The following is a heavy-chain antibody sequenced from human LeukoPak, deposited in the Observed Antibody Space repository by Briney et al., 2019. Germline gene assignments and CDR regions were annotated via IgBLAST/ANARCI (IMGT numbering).Heavy chain of an antibody. Sequence: SETLSLTCTVSGGSISSGDYYWSWIRQPPGKGLEWIGYIYYSGSTYYNPSLKSRVTISVDTSKNQFSLKLSSVTAADTAVYYCARVSPYYYDSSGYSGYWGQGTLVTVSS. CDR2: IYYSGST. D-gene: IGHD3-22*01. CDR3: ARVSPYYYDSSGYSGY. CDR1: GGSISSGDYY. V-gene: IGHV4-30-4*08. J-gene: IGHJ4*02.